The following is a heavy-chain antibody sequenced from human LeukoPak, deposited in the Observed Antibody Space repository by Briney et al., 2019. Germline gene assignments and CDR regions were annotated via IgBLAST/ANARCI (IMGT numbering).Heavy chain of an antibody. CDR3: ARRSQENRVTTAKNWFDP. Sequence: PSETPSLTCTVSGDSISSSYWGWIRHPPGKGLEWIGYVYYTGSTNYNPSLKSRVTISVDTSKNQFSLKLSSVTAADTAVYYCARRSQENRVTTAKNWFDPWGQGTQVTVSS. V-gene: IGHV4-59*08. CDR2: VYYTGST. CDR1: GDSISSSY. D-gene: IGHD4-17*01. J-gene: IGHJ5*02.